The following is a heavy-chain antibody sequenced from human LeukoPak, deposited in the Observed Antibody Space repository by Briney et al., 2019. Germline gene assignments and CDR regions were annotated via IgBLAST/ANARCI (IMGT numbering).Heavy chain of an antibody. CDR2: ISYDGSNK. V-gene: IGHV3-30*03. CDR1: GFTFNNYD. CDR3: ARTYDFWSGYYSHYGMDV. Sequence: GGSLRLSCAASGFTFNNYDMHWVRQAPGKGLDWVAVISYDGSNKYYADSVKGRFTISRDNSKNTLYLQMNSLRAEDTAVYYCARTYDFWSGYYSHYGMDVWGQGTTVTVSS. D-gene: IGHD3-3*01. J-gene: IGHJ6*02.